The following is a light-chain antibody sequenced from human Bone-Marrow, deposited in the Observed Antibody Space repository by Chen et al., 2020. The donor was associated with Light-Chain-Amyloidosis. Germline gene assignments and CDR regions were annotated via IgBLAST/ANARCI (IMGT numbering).Light chain of an antibody. CDR3: QSADSSGTYEVI. Sequence: SYELTQPPSVSVSPAQTSRITCSGDDLPTKYAYWYQQEPGQAPVLVIHRDTERPSGISERFSGSSSGTTATLTISGVQAEDEADYHCQSADSSGTYEVIFGGGTKLTV. V-gene: IGLV3-25*03. CDR2: RDT. J-gene: IGLJ2*01. CDR1: DLPTKY.